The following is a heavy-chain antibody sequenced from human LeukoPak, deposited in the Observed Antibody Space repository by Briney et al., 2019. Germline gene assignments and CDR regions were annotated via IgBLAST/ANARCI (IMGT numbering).Heavy chain of an antibody. D-gene: IGHD4-17*01. CDR1: GGSISSGDYY. V-gene: IGHV4-30-4*08. Sequence: PSQTLSLTCTVSGGSISSGDYYWSWIRQPPGKGLEWIGEINHSGSTNYNPSLKSRVTISVDTSKNQFSLKLSSVTAADTAVYYCARVTGTVTRRSPLPDYWGQGTLVTVSS. CDR2: INHSGST. J-gene: IGHJ4*02. CDR3: ARVTGTVTRRSPLPDY.